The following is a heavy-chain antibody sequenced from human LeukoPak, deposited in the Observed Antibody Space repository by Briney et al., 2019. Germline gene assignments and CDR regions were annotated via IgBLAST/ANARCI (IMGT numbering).Heavy chain of an antibody. CDR2: INPNSGGT. J-gene: IGHJ4*02. D-gene: IGHD3-10*01. CDR1: GYTFTRYY. CDR3: ASTPMVRGQATLDY. V-gene: IGHV1-2*04. Sequence: ASLKVCCKASGYTFTRYYMHWVRQAPGHGLEWMGWINPNSGGTNYAQKFQRWVSMTKDTYISTAYMELSRLRSNDTSVYYCASTPMVRGQATLDYWGQGTLVTVSS.